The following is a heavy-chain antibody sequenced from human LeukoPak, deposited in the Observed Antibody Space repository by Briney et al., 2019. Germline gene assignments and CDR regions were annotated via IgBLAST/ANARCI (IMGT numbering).Heavy chain of an antibody. V-gene: IGHV1-2*02. J-gene: IGHJ4*02. Sequence: ASVKVSCKASGYTFTGYYMHWVRQAPGQRLEWMGWINPNSGGTNYAQKFQGRVTMTRDTSISTAYMELSRLRSDDTAVYYCARAAISSRGASDYWGQGTLVTVSS. CDR3: ARAAISSRGASDY. CDR1: GYTFTGYY. CDR2: INPNSGGT. D-gene: IGHD2-21*02.